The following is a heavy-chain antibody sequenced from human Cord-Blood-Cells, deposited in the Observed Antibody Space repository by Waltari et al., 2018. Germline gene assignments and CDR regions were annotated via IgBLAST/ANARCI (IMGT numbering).Heavy chain of an antibody. D-gene: IGHD3-10*01. V-gene: IGHV1-2*02. Sequence: QVQLVQSGAEVKKPGASVKVSCKASGYTFTGYYMHWVRQAPGQGLEWMGWINPNSVGTNYAQKFQGRVTMTRDTSISTAYMELSRLRSDDTAVYYCARVLWFGELVNFDYWGQGTLVTVSS. CDR1: GYTFTGYY. J-gene: IGHJ4*02. CDR2: INPNSVGT. CDR3: ARVLWFGELVNFDY.